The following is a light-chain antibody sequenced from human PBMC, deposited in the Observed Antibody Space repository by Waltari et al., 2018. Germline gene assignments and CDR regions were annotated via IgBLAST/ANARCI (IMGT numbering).Light chain of an antibody. J-gene: IGLJ2*01. V-gene: IGLV2-11*01. CDR2: DVS. CDR1: SSDVGGYNY. Sequence: QSALTQPRSVSGSPGQSVPISCPGTSSDVGGYNYVSWYQQHPGKAPKPMIYDVSKRPSGVPDRFSGSKSGNTASLTISGLQAEDEADYYCCSYAGSYVVFGGGTKLTVL. CDR3: CSYAGSYVV.